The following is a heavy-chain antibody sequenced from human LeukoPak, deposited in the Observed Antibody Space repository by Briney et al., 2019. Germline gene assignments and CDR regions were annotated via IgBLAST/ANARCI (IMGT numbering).Heavy chain of an antibody. CDR3: AKGKYYSG. CDR2: ISSISRTT. CDR1: GFMFSSYS. V-gene: IGHV3-48*02. J-gene: IGHJ1*01. Sequence: GGSLRLSCAGSGFMFSSYSMTWVRQAPGKGLEWIAYISSISRTTNYADSVRGRFTLSRDNGKSSLFLQMNSLRDEDTAIYYCAKGKYYSGWGQGTLVIGSS. D-gene: IGHD3-10*01.